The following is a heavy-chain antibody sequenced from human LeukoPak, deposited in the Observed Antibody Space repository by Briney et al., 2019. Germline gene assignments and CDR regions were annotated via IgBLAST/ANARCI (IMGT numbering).Heavy chain of an antibody. CDR2: IYYSGST. CDR3: ARKRFQNWFDP. V-gene: IGHV4-31*03. D-gene: IGHD3-3*01. Sequence: PSETLSLTCTVSGGSISSGGYYWSWIRQHPGKGLEWIGYIYYSGSTYYNPSLKSRVTISVDTSKNQFSLKLSSVTAADTAVYYCARKRFQNWFDPWGQGTLVTVSS. J-gene: IGHJ5*02. CDR1: GGSISSGGYY.